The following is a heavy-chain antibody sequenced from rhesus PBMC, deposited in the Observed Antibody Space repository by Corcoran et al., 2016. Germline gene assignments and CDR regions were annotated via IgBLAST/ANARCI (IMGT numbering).Heavy chain of an antibody. CDR3: ARAHPWFPTYYFDY. D-gene: IGHD2-21*01. CDR2: IIGSSGST. CDR1: GGSFSSYW. V-gene: IGHV4-160*01. Sequence: QVQLQESGPGLVKPSETLSLTCAVSGGSFSSYWWGWIRQPPGKGLEWIGSIIGSSGSTEYTPSLKSRATIARDTSKNQCSLKLSSVTAADTAVYYCARAHPWFPTYYFDYWGQGVLVTVSS. J-gene: IGHJ4*01.